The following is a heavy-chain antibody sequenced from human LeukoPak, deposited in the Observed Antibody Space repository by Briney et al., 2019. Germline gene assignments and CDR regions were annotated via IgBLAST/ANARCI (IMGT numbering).Heavy chain of an antibody. CDR2: ISACNGHT. J-gene: IGHJ4*02. Sequence: ASVKVSCMASGYTLTSYALSWVRQAPGQGLEWMGWISACNGHTYYAQNPQGRATMTPDTATNTAYMELRSLRSDDTAVFYCTRAPFTYQSKWRLDYWGQGTLVTVSS. CDR3: TRAPFTYQSKWRLDY. CDR1: GYTLTSYA. D-gene: IGHD5-12*01. V-gene: IGHV1-18*01.